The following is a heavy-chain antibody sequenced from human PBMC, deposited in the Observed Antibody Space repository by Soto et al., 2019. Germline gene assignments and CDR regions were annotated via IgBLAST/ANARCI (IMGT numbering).Heavy chain of an antibody. CDR2: INPNSGGT. V-gene: IGHV1-2*02. J-gene: IGHJ4*02. CDR1: GYTFTGYY. D-gene: IGHD5-12*01. Sequence: ASVKVSCKASGYTFTGYYMHWVRQAPGQGLEWMGWINPNSGGTNYAQKFQGRVTMTRDTSISTAYMELSRLRSDDTAVYYCVSLSRDGYIPFDYWGQGTLVTVSS. CDR3: VSLSRDGYIPFDY.